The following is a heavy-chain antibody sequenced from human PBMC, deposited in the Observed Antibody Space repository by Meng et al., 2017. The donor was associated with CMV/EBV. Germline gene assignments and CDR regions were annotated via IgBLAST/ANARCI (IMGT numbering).Heavy chain of an antibody. Sequence: GESLKISCAASGFTFSSYSMNWVRQAPGKGLEWVSSISSSSSYIYYADSVKGRFTISRDNAKNSLYLQMNSLRAEDMAVYYCARDGAAAGHYYYYGMDVWGQGTTVTVSS. D-gene: IGHD6-13*01. CDR3: ARDGAAAGHYYYYGMDV. CDR1: GFTFSSYS. V-gene: IGHV3-21*01. CDR2: ISSSSSYI. J-gene: IGHJ6*02.